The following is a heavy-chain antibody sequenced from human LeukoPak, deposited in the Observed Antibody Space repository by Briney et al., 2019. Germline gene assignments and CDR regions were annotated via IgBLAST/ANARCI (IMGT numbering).Heavy chain of an antibody. Sequence: GGSLRLSCAASGFTFSSYAMSWVRQAPGKGLGWVSAISGSDGSTYYADSVKGRFTISRDNSKNTLYLQMNSLRAEDTAVYYCAKGLSDAMIVVVITSWGQGTLVTVSS. J-gene: IGHJ4*02. CDR3: AKGLSDAMIVVVITS. CDR2: ISGSDGST. V-gene: IGHV3-23*01. D-gene: IGHD3-22*01. CDR1: GFTFSSYA.